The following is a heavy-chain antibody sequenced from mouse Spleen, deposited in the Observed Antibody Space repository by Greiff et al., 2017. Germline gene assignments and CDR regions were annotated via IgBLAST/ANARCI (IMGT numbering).Heavy chain of an antibody. CDR1: GYTFTSYG. CDR3: ARSELGEGYYFDY. V-gene: IGHV1-81*01. Sequence: QVQLKESGAELARPGASVKLSCKASGYTFTSYGISWVKQRTGQGLEWIGEIYPRSGNTYYNEKFKGKATLTADKSSSTAYMELRSLTSEDSAVYFCARSELGEGYYFDYWGQGTTLTVSS. CDR2: IYPRSGNT. D-gene: IGHD4-1*01. J-gene: IGHJ2*01.